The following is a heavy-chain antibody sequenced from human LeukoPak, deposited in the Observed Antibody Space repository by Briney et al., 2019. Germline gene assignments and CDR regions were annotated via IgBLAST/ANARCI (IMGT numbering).Heavy chain of an antibody. J-gene: IGHJ4*02. V-gene: IGHV5-51*01. CDR1: GYSFTSYW. CDR3: ARGYCSGGSCNAYFDY. D-gene: IGHD2-15*01. CDR2: IYPGDSDT. Sequence: SGESLKISCKGSGYSFTSYWIGWVRQMPGKGLEWMGIIYPGDSDTRYSPSFQGQVTISADKSISTAYLQWSSLKASDTAMYYCARGYCSGGSCNAYFDYWGQGTLVTVSS.